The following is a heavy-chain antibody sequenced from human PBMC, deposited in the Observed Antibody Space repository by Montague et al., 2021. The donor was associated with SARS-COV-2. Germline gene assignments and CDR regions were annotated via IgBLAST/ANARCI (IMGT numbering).Heavy chain of an antibody. CDR3: ASSYYYGSGTYVYNYYMDV. D-gene: IGHD3-10*01. Sequence: SETLSLTCSVSGGSVSSSPYYWGWIRQPPGRGLEWVGGIFSSGRTYFSPSLKSRLTISVGSSENQLSLRLSSVTAADTAVYYCASSYYYGSGTYVYNYYMDVWGKGTTVTVSS. J-gene: IGHJ6*03. CDR2: IFSSGRT. CDR1: GGSVSSSPYY. V-gene: IGHV4-39*01.